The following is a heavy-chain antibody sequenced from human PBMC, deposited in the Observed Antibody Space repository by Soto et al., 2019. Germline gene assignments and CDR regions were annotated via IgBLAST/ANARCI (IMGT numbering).Heavy chain of an antibody. V-gene: IGHV1-18*01. CDR2: ISAYNGKT. D-gene: IGHD3-22*01. CDR3: AMESPPPYYYDSSGPLDY. CDR1: GYTFTSYG. J-gene: IGHJ4*02. Sequence: ASVKVSCKASGYTFTSYGFSWVRQAPGQGLEWMGWISAYNGKTKYTQKLQGRLTMTTDTSTSTAYMELRSLRSNDTAVYYCAMESPPPYYYDSSGPLDYWGQGTLVTVSS.